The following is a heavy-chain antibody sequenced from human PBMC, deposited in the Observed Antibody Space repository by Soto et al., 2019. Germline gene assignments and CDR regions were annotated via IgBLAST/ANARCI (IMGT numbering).Heavy chain of an antibody. Sequence: QVQLVQSGAEVKKPGASVKVSCKASGYTFTSNGISWVRQSPGQGLEWMGWISAYNGNTNYAQRLQGRVTMTTDTSTSTLYMELRSLRSDDTSVYYCARDVRGHYYYYGMDVWGQGTTVTVSS. V-gene: IGHV1-18*01. CDR2: ISAYNGNT. D-gene: IGHD5-12*01. J-gene: IGHJ6*02. CDR1: GYTFTSNG. CDR3: ARDVRGHYYYYGMDV.